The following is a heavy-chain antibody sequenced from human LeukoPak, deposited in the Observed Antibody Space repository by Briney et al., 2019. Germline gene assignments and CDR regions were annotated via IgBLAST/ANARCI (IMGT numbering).Heavy chain of an antibody. V-gene: IGHV4-59*01. CDR1: GGSISSYY. D-gene: IGHD3-10*01. CDR3: ARVHYYGSGSCDSGFDP. CDR2: IYYRGST. Sequence: KPSETLSLTCTVSGGSISSYYWSWIRQPPGKGLELIWYIYYRGSTNYNPPLKSRVTISVDTSKNQFSLKVTSVTAADTAVYYCARVHYYGSGSCDSGFDPWGQGTLVTVSS. J-gene: IGHJ5*02.